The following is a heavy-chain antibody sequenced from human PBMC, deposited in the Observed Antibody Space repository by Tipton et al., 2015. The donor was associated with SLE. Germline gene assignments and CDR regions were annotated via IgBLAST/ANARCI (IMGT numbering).Heavy chain of an antibody. CDR3: ARLHGYSYGLSWFDP. Sequence: TLSLTCTVSGGSVSSSSKYWAWLRQPPGKGLEWIGSIYYTGTTTYYNSFLKSRVTMSVDTSRNQFSLRLTSVIAADTAIYSCARLHGYSYGLSWFDPWGQGTLITVSS. CDR2: IYYTGTTT. J-gene: IGHJ5*02. V-gene: IGHV4-39*07. D-gene: IGHD5-18*01. CDR1: GGSVSSSSKY.